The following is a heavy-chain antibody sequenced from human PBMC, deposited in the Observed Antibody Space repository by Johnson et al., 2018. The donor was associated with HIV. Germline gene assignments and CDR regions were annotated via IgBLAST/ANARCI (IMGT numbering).Heavy chain of an antibody. CDR3: AKDLYSSSWTNDAFDI. D-gene: IGHD6-13*01. V-gene: IGHV3-33*06. Sequence: VQLVESGGGLVQPGGSLRLSCAASGFTVSNYGIHWVRQAPGKGLEWVAVIWYDGTNRYDGDSVKGRFTISRDNSKNTVYLTMNGLRAEDTAVYHCAKDLYSSSWTNDAFDIWGQGTMVTVSS. CDR1: GFTVSNYG. J-gene: IGHJ3*02. CDR2: IWYDGTNR.